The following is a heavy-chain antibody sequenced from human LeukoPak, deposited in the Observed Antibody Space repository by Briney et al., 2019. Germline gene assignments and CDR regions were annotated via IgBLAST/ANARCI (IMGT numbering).Heavy chain of an antibody. CDR3: ARVKKYDFWSGYYHDAFDI. D-gene: IGHD3-3*01. V-gene: IGHV1-18*01. CDR1: GYTFTSYG. J-gene: IGHJ3*02. CDR2: ISAYNGNT. Sequence: ASVKVSCKASGYTFTSYGISWVRQAPGQGLEWMGWISAYNGNTNYAQKLQGRVTMTTDTSTSTAYMELRSLRSDDTAVYYCARVKKYDFWSGYYHDAFDIWGQGIMLTVSS.